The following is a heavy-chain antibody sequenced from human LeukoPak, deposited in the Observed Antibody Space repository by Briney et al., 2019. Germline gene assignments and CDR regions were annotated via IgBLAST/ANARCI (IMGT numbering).Heavy chain of an antibody. D-gene: IGHD6-13*01. Sequence: SETLSLTCTVSGASISSYYWTWTRQPPGKGLEWIGYINYSGSTTYNPSLKSRVTFALDTSRNQVSLKLSSVTAADTALYYCARALAAGRVDSWGRGTLVTVSS. J-gene: IGHJ4*02. CDR3: ARALAAGRVDS. CDR1: GASISSYY. CDR2: INYSGST. V-gene: IGHV4-59*01.